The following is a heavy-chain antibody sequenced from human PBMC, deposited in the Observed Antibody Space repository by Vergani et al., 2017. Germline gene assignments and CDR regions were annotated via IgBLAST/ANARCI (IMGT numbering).Heavy chain of an antibody. J-gene: IGHJ4*03. V-gene: IGHV7-4-1*02. CDR3: AREGGPHSI. D-gene: IGHD2-21*01. CDR1: GYTFKTYA. CDR2: INTNNGDP. Sequence: QVLVVQSGSEFKKPGASVKVSCKTSGYTFKTYAICWVRQAPGQGLEWMGWINTNNGDPTYDQDFTGRFIFSLDTSASTAYLEINNLKPEDTAFYYCAREGGPHSIWGQGTLVTVSS.